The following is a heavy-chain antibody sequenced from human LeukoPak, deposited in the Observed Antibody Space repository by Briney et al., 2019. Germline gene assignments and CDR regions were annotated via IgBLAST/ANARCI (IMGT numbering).Heavy chain of an antibody. J-gene: IGHJ4*02. D-gene: IGHD6-19*01. Sequence: PGGSLRLSCAASGFTFSSYAMSWVRQAPGKGLEWVSAISGGGTNTYYTDSVKGRFTISRDNSKNTLYLQMNSLRADDTAVYHCAKSYSSGWPYYFDYWGQGTLVTVSS. CDR1: GFTFSSYA. V-gene: IGHV3-23*01. CDR3: AKSYSSGWPYYFDY. CDR2: ISGGGTNT.